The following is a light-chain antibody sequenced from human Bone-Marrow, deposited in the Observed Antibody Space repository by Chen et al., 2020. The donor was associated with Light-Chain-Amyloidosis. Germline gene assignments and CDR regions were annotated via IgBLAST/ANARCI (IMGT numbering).Light chain of an antibody. Sequence: DIQMTQSPSTLSASVGDRVTTTCRASQSISTWLAWYQQKPGKAPNLLIYKASSLQSGVPSRFSGSGSGTEFTLTISSLQPDDFATYYCQQYRSYSRTFGQGTKVEIK. CDR1: QSISTW. J-gene: IGKJ1*01. CDR2: KAS. V-gene: IGKV1-5*03. CDR3: QQYRSYSRT.